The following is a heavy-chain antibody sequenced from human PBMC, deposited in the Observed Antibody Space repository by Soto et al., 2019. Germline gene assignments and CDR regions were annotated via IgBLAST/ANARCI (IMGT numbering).Heavy chain of an antibody. CDR2: IYHSGST. CDR3: VRDRYSSSGWFDP. D-gene: IGHD3-10*01. J-gene: IGHJ5*02. V-gene: IGHV4-30-2*01. Sequence: SETLSLTCAVSGGSISSGGYSWSWIRQPPGKGLEWIGYIYHSGSTYYNPSLKSRVTISVDRSKNQCSLNLSSVTPEDTAVYYCVRDRYSSSGWFDPWGQGTPVTVSS. CDR1: GGSISSGGYS.